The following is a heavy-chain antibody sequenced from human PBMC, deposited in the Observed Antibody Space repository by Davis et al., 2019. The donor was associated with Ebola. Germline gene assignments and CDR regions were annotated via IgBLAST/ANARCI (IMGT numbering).Heavy chain of an antibody. Sequence: ESLKISCAASGFTFSSYWMSWVRQAPGKGLEWIGEINHSGSTNYNPSLKSRVTISVDTSKNQFSLKLSSVTAADTAVYYCARGRPFFWGQGTLVTVSS. V-gene: IGHV4-34*01. J-gene: IGHJ4*02. CDR3: ARGRPFF. D-gene: IGHD2/OR15-2a*01. CDR1: GFTFSSYW. CDR2: INHSGST.